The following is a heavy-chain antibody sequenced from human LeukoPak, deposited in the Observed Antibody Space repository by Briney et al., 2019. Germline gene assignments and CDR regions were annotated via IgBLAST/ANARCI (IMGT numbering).Heavy chain of an antibody. CDR3: ARAGIAACKADVNY. J-gene: IGHJ4*02. V-gene: IGHV4-34*01. CDR2: INHSGST. CDR1: GGSFSGYY. Sequence: PSETLSLTCAVYGGSFSGYYWSWIRQPPGKGLEWIGEINHSGSTNYNPSLKSRVTISVDTSKNQFSLKLSSVTAADTAVYYCARAGIAACKADVNYWGQGTLVTVSS. D-gene: IGHD6-13*01.